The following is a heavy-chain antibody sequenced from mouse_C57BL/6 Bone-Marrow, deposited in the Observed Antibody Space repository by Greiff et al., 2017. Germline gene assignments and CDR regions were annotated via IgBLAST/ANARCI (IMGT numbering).Heavy chain of an antibody. CDR2: ILPGSGST. D-gene: IGHD2-2*01. J-gene: IGHJ2*01. CDR1: GYTFTGYW. Sequence: QVQLQQSGAELMKPGASVKLSCKATGYTFTGYWIEWVKQRPGHGLEWIGEILPGSGSTNYNEKFKGKATFTADTSSNTAYMQLSCLTTGDSAIYNCARGLRRLRDYWGQGTTLTVSS. V-gene: IGHV1-9*01. CDR3: ARGLRRLRDY.